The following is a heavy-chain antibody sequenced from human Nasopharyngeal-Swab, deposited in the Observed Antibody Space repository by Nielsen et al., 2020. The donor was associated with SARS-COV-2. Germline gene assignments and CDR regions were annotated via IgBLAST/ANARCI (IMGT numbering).Heavy chain of an antibody. D-gene: IGHD5-12*01. J-gene: IGHJ3*02. CDR3: AREGVSRYSGYDPKGANWPDAFDI. CDR2: IYYSGST. Sequence: RQAPGKGLEWIGYIYYSGSTYYNPSLKSRVTISVDTSKNQFSLKLSSVTAADTAVYYCAREGVSRYSGYDPKGANWPDAFDIWGQGTMVTVSS. V-gene: IGHV4-31*02.